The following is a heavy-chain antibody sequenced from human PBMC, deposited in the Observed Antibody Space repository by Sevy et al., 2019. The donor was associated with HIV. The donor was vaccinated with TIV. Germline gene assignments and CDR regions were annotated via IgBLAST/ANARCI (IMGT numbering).Heavy chain of an antibody. CDR1: GFTFSSYA. V-gene: IGHV3-30-3*01. CDR2: ISYDGSNK. Sequence: GGSLRLSCAASGFTFSSYAMHWVRQAPGKGLEWVAVISYDGSNKYYADSVKGRFTISRDNSKNTLYLQMNSLRAEDTAVYYCARDGSRLRLRRGMDVWGQGTTVTVSS. J-gene: IGHJ6*02. CDR3: ARDGSRLRLRRGMDV. D-gene: IGHD3-16*01.